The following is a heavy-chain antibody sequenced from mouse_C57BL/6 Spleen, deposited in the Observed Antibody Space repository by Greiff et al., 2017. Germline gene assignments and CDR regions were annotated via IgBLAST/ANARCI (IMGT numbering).Heavy chain of an antibody. CDR1: GYTFTSYW. CDR2: IDPSDSYT. CDR3: ARPPYGSSPYGYFDV. J-gene: IGHJ1*03. D-gene: IGHD1-1*01. Sequence: QVQLQQPGAELVMPGASVKLSCTASGYTFTSYWMHWVKQRPGQGLEWIGEIDPSDSYTNYNKKLTGQSTLTVDKSSSTAYMQLSSLTSEDSAVYYCARPPYGSSPYGYFDVWGTGTTVTVSS. V-gene: IGHV1-69*01.